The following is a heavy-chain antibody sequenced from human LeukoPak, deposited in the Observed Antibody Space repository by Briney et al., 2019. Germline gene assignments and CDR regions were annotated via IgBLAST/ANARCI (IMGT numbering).Heavy chain of an antibody. CDR1: GGSISSYY. CDR2: IYYSGST. D-gene: IGHD2/OR15-2a*01. V-gene: IGHV4-59*08. CDR3: ARHDSTIYYYGMDV. J-gene: IGHJ6*02. Sequence: PSETLSLTCTVSGGSISSYYWSWIRQPPGKGLEWIGYIYYSGSTNYNPSLKSRVTISVDTSKNQFSLKLSSVTAADTAVYYCARHDSTIYYYGMDVWGQGTTVTVSS.